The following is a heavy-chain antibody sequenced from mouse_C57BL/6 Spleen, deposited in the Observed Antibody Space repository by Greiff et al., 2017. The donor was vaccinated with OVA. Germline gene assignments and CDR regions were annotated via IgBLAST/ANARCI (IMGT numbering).Heavy chain of an antibody. CDR2: IYPRSGNT. D-gene: IGHD1-1*01. CDR1: GYTFTSYG. CDR3: ARGGVVPWYFDG. V-gene: IGHV1-81*01. J-gene: IGHJ1*03. Sequence: VQLQQSGAELARPGASVKLSCKASGYTFTSYGISWVKQRTGQGLEWIGEIYPRSGNTYYNEKFKGKATLTADKSSSTAYMELRSLTSADSAVYFCARGGVVPWYFDGWGTGTTVTVSS.